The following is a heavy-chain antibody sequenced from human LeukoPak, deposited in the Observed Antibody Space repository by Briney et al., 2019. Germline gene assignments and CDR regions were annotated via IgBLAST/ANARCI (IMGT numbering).Heavy chain of an antibody. V-gene: IGHV4-59*01. CDR3: AREGLNAFDI. J-gene: IGHJ3*02. CDR2: IYYSGST. Sequence: SETLSLTCTVSGGSISSYYWSWIRQPPGKGPEWIGYIYYSGSTNYNPSLKSRVTISVDTSKNQFSLKLSSVTAADTAVYYCAREGLNAFDIWGQGTMVTVSS. D-gene: IGHD3-22*01. CDR1: GGSISSYY.